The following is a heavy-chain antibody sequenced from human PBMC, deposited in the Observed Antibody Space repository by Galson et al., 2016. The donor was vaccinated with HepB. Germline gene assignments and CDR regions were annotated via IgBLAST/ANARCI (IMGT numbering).Heavy chain of an antibody. Sequence: SETLSLTCNVSGGSIRGSPYYWGWIRQPPGKGLEWIGSIYHTGNTYYNPSLKSRVTMHVDTSKNQISLKLNFVTAADSAIYYCSRPPSSIAAASDAFDLWGRGTMVTVSS. D-gene: IGHD6-6*01. J-gene: IGHJ3*01. CDR2: IYHTGNT. V-gene: IGHV4-39*01. CDR3: SRPPSSIAAASDAFDL. CDR1: GGSIRGSPYY.